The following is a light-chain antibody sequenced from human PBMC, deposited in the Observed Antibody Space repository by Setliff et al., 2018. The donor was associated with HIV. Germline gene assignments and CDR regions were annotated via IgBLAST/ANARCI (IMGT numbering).Light chain of an antibody. CDR1: SSDVGGYAF. CDR2: DVS. J-gene: IGLJ1*01. Sequence: QSALTQPASVPGSPGQSITISCIGTSSDVGGYAFVSWYQQRPGKAPKLIIFDVSERPSGVSHRFSGSKSGNTASLTISGLQTEDEADYFCASYRSPATYVFGIGTKVTVL. V-gene: IGLV2-14*03. CDR3: ASYRSPATYV.